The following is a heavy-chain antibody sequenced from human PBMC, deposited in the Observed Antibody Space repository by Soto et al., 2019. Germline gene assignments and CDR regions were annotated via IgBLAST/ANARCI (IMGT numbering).Heavy chain of an antibody. Sequence: QVHLVQSGAEVKKPGASVKVSCKGSGYAFTTYGITWVRQAPGQGLEWMGWISAHNGNTNYAQKLQGRVTVTRDTSTSTAYMELRRLSSDVTAVYYCARGRYWDYWGQGALVTVSS. D-gene: IGHD2-8*02. CDR3: ARGRYWDY. CDR2: ISAHNGNT. J-gene: IGHJ4*02. CDR1: GYAFTTYG. V-gene: IGHV1-18*01.